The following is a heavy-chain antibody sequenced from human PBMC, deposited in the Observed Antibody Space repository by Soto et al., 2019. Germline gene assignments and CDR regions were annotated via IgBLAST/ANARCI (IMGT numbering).Heavy chain of an antibody. Sequence: QVHLVQSGAEVKKPGASVKVSCKASGYTVTSFSMQWVRQAPGQRLEWMGWINAGNGNTKYSQKFQNKVTITRDTSASTVYMELSSLRSEDTAVYYCAITEQWQKNGAFDIWGQGTKIIVSS. D-gene: IGHD6-19*01. CDR2: INAGNGNT. V-gene: IGHV1-3*01. CDR3: AITEQWQKNGAFDI. J-gene: IGHJ3*02. CDR1: GYTVTSFS.